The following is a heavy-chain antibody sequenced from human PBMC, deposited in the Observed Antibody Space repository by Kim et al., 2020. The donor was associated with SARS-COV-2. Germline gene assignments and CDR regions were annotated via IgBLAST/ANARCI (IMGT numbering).Heavy chain of an antibody. CDR2: MNPNSGNT. CDR1: GYTFTSYD. Sequence: ASVKVSCKASGYTFTSYDINWVRQATGQGLEWMGWMNPNSGNTGYAQKFQGRVTMTRNTSISTAYMELSSLRSEDTAVYYCARSYYDFWSGYSKPYYYYYYGMDVWGQGTTVTVSS. V-gene: IGHV1-8*01. D-gene: IGHD3-3*01. CDR3: ARSYYDFWSGYSKPYYYYYYGMDV. J-gene: IGHJ6*02.